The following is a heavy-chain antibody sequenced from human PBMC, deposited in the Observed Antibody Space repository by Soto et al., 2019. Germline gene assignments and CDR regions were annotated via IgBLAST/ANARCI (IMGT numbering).Heavy chain of an antibody. CDR3: ARAIDTVTTWWGSWFDP. D-gene: IGHD4-17*01. V-gene: IGHV4-31*03. CDR2: IYYSGST. J-gene: IGHJ5*02. CDR1: GGSISSGGYY. Sequence: SETLSLTCTVSGGSISSGGYYWSWIRNHPGKGLEWIGYIYYSGSTYYNPSLKSRVTISVDTSKNQFSLKLSSVTAADTAVYYCARAIDTVTTWWGSWFDPWGQGTLVTVSS.